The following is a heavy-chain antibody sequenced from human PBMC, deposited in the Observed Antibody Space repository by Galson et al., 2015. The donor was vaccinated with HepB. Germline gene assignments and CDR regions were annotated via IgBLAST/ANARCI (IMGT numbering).Heavy chain of an antibody. D-gene: IGHD2-15*01. CDR2: LSGSGSST. CDR3: ARLAPRNLGYANAGS. CDR1: GFSFSSYA. V-gene: IGHV3-23*01. Sequence: SLRLSCAASGFSFSSYAMSWVRQAPNKGLEWVPSLSGSGSSTYYADAVKGRFAISRDNAKNTLFLQMNSLRVEDTAIYFCARLAPRNLGYANAGSWGQGTLVTVSS. J-gene: IGHJ5*02.